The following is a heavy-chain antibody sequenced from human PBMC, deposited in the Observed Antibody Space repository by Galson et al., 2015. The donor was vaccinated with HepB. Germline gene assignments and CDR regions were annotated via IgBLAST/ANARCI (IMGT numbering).Heavy chain of an antibody. CDR1: GFTFSSYG. J-gene: IGHJ4*02. Sequence: SLRLSCAASGFTFSSYGMHWVRQAPGKGLEWVAVISYDGSNKYYADSVKGRFTISRDNSKNTLYLQMNSLRAEDTAVYYCAKARSLFVDIVATITDYWGQGTLVTVSS. CDR3: AKARSLFVDIVATITDY. V-gene: IGHV3-30*18. CDR2: ISYDGSNK. D-gene: IGHD5-12*01.